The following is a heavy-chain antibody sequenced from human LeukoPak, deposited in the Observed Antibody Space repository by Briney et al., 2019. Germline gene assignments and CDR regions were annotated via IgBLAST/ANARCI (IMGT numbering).Heavy chain of an antibody. D-gene: IGHD4-11*01. V-gene: IGHV1-2*02. J-gene: IGHJ4*02. CDR1: GYTFTGYY. CDR3: ARVDYSDYLDY. CDR2: INPSSGGT. Sequence: GASVKVSCKASGYTFTGYYMHWVRQAPGQGLEWMGWINPSSGGTNYAQKFQGRVTMTRDTSISTAYMELRTQRSDDTAVYYCARVDYSDYLDYWGQGTLVTVSS.